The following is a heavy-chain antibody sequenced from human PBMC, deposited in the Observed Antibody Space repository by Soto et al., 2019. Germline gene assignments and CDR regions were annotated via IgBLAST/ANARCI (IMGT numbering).Heavy chain of an antibody. V-gene: IGHV3-30*18. CDR3: AKRKNTVTPFYYYYYGMDV. Sequence: QVQLVESGGGVVQPGRSLRLSCAASGFTFSSYGMHWVRQAPGKGLEWVAVISYDGSNKYYADSVKGRFTISRDNSQNTLYLKMNSLRADDTAVYYYAKRKNTVTPFYYYYYGMDVWGQGNTVTVSS. D-gene: IGHD4-4*01. CDR2: ISYDGSNK. CDR1: GFTFSSYG. J-gene: IGHJ6*02.